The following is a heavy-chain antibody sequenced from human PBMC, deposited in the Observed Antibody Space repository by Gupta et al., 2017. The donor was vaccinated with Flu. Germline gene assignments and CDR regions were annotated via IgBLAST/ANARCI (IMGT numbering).Heavy chain of an antibody. CDR3: ARIGYDFWSGYYNEPPYYYGMDV. CDR2: INHSGST. V-gene: IGHV4-34*01. D-gene: IGHD3-3*01. CDR1: GGSFSGYY. J-gene: IGHJ6*02. Sequence: QVQLQQWGAGLLKPSETLSLTCAVYGGSFSGYYWSWIRQPPGKGLEWIGEINHSGSTNYNPSLKSRVTISVDTSKNQFSLKLSFVTAADTAVYYCARIGYDFWSGYYNEPPYYYGMDVWGQGTTVTVSS.